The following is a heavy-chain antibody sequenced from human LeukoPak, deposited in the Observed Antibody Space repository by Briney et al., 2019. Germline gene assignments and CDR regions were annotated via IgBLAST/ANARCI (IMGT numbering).Heavy chain of an antibody. Sequence: GGSLRLSCAASGFTFSSYEMNWVRQAPGKGLEWVSYISSSGSTIYYADSVKGRFTISRDNAKNSLYLQMNSLRAEDTAVYYCARVGESRTNRKPDYYYYMDVWGKGTTVTVSS. CDR2: ISSSGSTI. CDR3: ARVGESRTNRKPDYYYYMDV. CDR1: GFTFSSYE. D-gene: IGHD3-10*01. V-gene: IGHV3-48*03. J-gene: IGHJ6*03.